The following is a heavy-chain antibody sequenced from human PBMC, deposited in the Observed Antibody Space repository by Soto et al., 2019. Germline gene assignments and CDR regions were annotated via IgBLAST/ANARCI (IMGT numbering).Heavy chain of an antibody. V-gene: IGHV3-33*01. J-gene: IGHJ4*02. Sequence: QVQLVESGGGVVQPGRSLRLSCAASGFTFSSDGMHWVRQAPGKGLEWVAGIWYDGSRKYYVDSVKGRFTISRDNSKSTLYRQMNSLRAEDTAMYYCARHRRVDGDYEVFDYWGQGTLVTVSS. CDR1: GFTFSSDG. CDR2: IWYDGSRK. D-gene: IGHD4-17*01. CDR3: ARHRRVDGDYEVFDY.